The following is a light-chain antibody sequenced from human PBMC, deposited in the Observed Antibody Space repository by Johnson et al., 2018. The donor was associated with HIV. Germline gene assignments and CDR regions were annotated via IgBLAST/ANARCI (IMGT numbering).Light chain of an antibody. J-gene: IGLJ1*01. CDR3: ETWDRSLSGV. Sequence: QSVLTQPPSVSAAPGQKVTISCFGSDSDIGHNYVSWYQQLPGTAPKILIYDNKKRPSGIPDLFSGSKSGTSAPLAITGLPTGDEPDYYGETWDRSLSGVFGTGTKVTVL. CDR2: DNK. V-gene: IGLV1-51*01. CDR1: DSDIGHNY.